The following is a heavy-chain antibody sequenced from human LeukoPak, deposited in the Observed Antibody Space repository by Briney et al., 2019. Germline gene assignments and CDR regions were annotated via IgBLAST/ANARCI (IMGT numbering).Heavy chain of an antibody. CDR2: ISAYNGNT. V-gene: IGHV1-18*01. CDR1: GYTFTSYG. CDR3: ARDRVTHLEWGDDDAFDI. D-gene: IGHD3-3*01. J-gene: IGHJ3*02. Sequence: ASVKVSCKASGYTFTSYGISWVRQAPEQGLEWMGWISAYNGNTNYAQKFQGRVTMTRDTSTSTVYMELSSLRSEDTAVYYCARDRVTHLEWGDDDAFDIWGQGTMVTVSS.